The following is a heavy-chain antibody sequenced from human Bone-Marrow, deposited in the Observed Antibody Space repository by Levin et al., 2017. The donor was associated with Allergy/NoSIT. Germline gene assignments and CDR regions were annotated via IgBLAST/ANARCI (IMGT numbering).Heavy chain of an antibody. Sequence: PSETLSLTCAVYGGSFSGYYWSWIRQPPGKGLEWIGEINHSGSTNYNPSLKSRVTISVDTSKNQFSLKLSSVTAADTAVYYCARGRPPAGFNVAARPVRFDYWGQGTLVTVSS. V-gene: IGHV4-34*01. J-gene: IGHJ4*02. CDR2: INHSGST. CDR1: GGSFSGYY. D-gene: IGHD6-6*01. CDR3: ARGRPPAGFNVAARPVRFDY.